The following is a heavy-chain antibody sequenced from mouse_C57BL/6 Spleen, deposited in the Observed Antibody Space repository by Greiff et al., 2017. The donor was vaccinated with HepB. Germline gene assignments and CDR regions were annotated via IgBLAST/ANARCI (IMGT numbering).Heavy chain of an antibody. Sequence: QVHVKQPGAALVRPGSSVKLSCKASGYTFTSYWMDWVKQRPGQGLEWIGNIYPSDSETHYNQKFKDKATLTVDKSSSTAYMQLSSLTSEDSAVYYCARSIYYGSSYYWYFDVWGTGTTVTVSS. D-gene: IGHD1-1*01. J-gene: IGHJ1*03. CDR2: IYPSDSET. CDR3: ARSIYYGSSYYWYFDV. CDR1: GYTFTSYW. V-gene: IGHV1-61*01.